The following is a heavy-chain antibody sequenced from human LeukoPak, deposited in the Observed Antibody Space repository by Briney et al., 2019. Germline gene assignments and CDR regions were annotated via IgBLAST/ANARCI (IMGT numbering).Heavy chain of an antibody. Sequence: PSETLSLTCTVSGGSIFSYYWNWIRQPPGKGLEWIGYIYSNGITSYNPSLRSRGTISIATSKNQFSLRLRSVTAADTAIYYCARRAYYDSSGSSASGYFDLWGRGTLVSVSS. D-gene: IGHD3-22*01. CDR3: ARRAYYDSSGSSASGYFDL. V-gene: IGHV4-4*08. J-gene: IGHJ2*01. CDR2: IYSNGIT. CDR1: GGSIFSYY.